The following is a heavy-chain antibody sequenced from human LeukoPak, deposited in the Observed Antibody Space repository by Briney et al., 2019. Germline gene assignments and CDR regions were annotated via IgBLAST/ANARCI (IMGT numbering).Heavy chain of an antibody. CDR3: ASGIAVAGSFDY. Sequence: GRSLRLSCAASGFTFDDYAMHWVRHAPGKGLEWVSGISWNSGSIGYADSVKGRFTISRDNAKNSLYLQMNSLRAEDTALYYCASGIAVAGSFDYWGQGTLVTVSS. D-gene: IGHD6-19*01. J-gene: IGHJ4*02. V-gene: IGHV3-9*01. CDR1: GFTFDDYA. CDR2: ISWNSGSI.